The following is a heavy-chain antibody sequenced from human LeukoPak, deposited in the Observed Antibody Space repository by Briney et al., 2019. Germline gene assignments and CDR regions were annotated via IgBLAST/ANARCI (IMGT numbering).Heavy chain of an antibody. V-gene: IGHV4-30-4*01. Sequence: SETLSLTCTVSGGFISSGDYYWSWIRQPPGKGLEWIGYIYYSGSTYYNPSLKSRVTISVDTSKNQFSLKLSSVTAADTAVYYCARDRGYCSSTSCNNWFDPWGQGTLVTVSS. CDR3: ARDRGYCSSTSCNNWFDP. D-gene: IGHD2-2*03. J-gene: IGHJ5*02. CDR2: IYYSGST. CDR1: GGFISSGDYY.